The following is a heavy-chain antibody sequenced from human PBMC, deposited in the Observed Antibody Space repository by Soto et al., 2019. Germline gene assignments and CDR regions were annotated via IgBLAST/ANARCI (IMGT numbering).Heavy chain of an antibody. D-gene: IGHD6-19*01. V-gene: IGHV3-7*01. CDR2: IKQDGGEK. CDR3: ARETHSSGCYLMNAFDI. J-gene: IGHJ3*02. CDR1: GFTFSSYW. Sequence: GGSLRLSCAASGFTFSSYWMSWVRQAPGKGLEWVANIKQDGGEKYYVDSVKGRFTISRDNVKNSLYLQMNSLRAEDTAVYYCARETHSSGCYLMNAFDIWGQGTMVTVSS.